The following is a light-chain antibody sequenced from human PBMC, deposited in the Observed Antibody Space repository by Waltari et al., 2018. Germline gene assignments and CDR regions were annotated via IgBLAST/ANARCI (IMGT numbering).Light chain of an antibody. CDR1: KIGGRS. CDR3: HVWDGKTVM. J-gene: IGLJ3*02. V-gene: IGLV3-21*02. Sequence: SSVLTQAPSVSVAPGQTATVTCGGDKIGGRSVHWYQQRPGRAPVLVVYLDSARPSGIPDRFSGSKSGNAATLTISRVEAGDEADYYCHVWDGKTVMFGGGTKLTVL. CDR2: LDS.